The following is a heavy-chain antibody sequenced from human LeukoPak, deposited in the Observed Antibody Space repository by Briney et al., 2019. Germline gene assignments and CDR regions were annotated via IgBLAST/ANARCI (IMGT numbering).Heavy chain of an antibody. CDR1: GFTFSSYA. J-gene: IGHJ4*02. CDR3: AKGAYYYDSSGYPY. V-gene: IGHV3-23*01. D-gene: IGHD3-22*01. Sequence: AGGSLRLSCAASGFTFSSYAMSWVRQAPGKGLEWVSAISGSGGSTYHADSVKGRFTISRDNSKNTLYLQMNSLRAEDTAVYYCAKGAYYYDSSGYPYWGQGTLVTVSS. CDR2: ISGSGGST.